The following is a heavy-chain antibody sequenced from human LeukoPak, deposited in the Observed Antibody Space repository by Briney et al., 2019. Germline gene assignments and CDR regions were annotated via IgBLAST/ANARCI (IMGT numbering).Heavy chain of an antibody. D-gene: IGHD3-22*01. CDR1: GFTVSNNY. Sequence: GSLRLSCAASGFTVSNNYMSWVRQAPGKGLEWVSVIYSGGSTYYADSVKGRFTISRDNSKNTLYLQMNSLRAEDTAVYYCAKYATPPTYYYDSSGYHYYYMDVWGKGTTVTVSS. CDR2: IYSGGST. J-gene: IGHJ6*03. V-gene: IGHV3-53*01. CDR3: AKYATPPTYYYDSSGYHYYYMDV.